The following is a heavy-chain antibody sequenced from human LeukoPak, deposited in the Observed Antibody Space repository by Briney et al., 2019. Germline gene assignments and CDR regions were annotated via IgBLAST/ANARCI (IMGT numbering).Heavy chain of an antibody. CDR2: ISYDGSNK. CDR1: GFTFSSYA. J-gene: IGHJ4*02. D-gene: IGHD3-3*01. Sequence: GRSLRLSCAASGFTFSSYAMHWVRQAPGKGLDGVAVISYDGSNKYYADSVKGRFTISRDNSKNTLYLQMNSLRAEDTAVYYCARDRYDFWSGYYIFDYWGQGTLVTVSS. V-gene: IGHV3-30-3*01. CDR3: ARDRYDFWSGYYIFDY.